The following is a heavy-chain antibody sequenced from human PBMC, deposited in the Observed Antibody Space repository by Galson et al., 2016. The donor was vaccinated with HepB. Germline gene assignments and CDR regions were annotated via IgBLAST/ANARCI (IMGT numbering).Heavy chain of an antibody. J-gene: IGHJ3*02. D-gene: IGHD3-3*01. V-gene: IGHV3-21*01. CDR3: ARGGYDFWSGYYPLNAFYI. CDR2: ISRSSSYI. CDR1: GFTFSSYT. Sequence: SLRLSCAASGFTFSSYTMNWVRQAPGKGLEWVSSISRSSSYIYYADSVKGRFTISRDNSKNSLYLQMNSLRAEDTAVYYCARGGYDFWSGYYPLNAFYIWGQGTMVTVSS.